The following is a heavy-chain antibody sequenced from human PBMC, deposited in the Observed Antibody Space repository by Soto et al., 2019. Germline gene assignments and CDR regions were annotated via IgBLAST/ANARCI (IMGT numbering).Heavy chain of an antibody. CDR2: INAGNGNT. V-gene: IGHV1-3*01. CDR1: GYTFTSYA. J-gene: IGHJ5*02. D-gene: IGHD3-3*01. Sequence: GASVKVSCKASGYTFTSYAMHWVRQAPGQRLEWMGWINAGNGNTKYSQKFQGRVTITRDTSTSTAYMELRSLRSDDTAVYYCARDGGSQYYDFWSGYYDWFDPWGQGTLVTVSS. CDR3: ARDGGSQYYDFWSGYYDWFDP.